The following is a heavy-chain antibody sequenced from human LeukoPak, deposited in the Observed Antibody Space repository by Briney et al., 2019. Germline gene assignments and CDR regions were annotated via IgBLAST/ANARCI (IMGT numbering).Heavy chain of an antibody. CDR1: GFTVSSNY. V-gene: IGHV3-21*01. Sequence: GGSLRLSCAASGFTVSSNYMSWVRQAPGKGLEWVSSISSSSSYIYYADSVKGRFTISRDNAKNSLYLQMNSLRAEDTAVYYCARDWGPYATWGQGTLVTVSS. J-gene: IGHJ1*01. D-gene: IGHD3-16*01. CDR2: ISSSSSYI. CDR3: ARDWGPYAT.